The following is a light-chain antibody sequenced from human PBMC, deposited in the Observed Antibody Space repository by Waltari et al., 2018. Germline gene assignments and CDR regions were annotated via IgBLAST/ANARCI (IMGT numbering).Light chain of an antibody. CDR3: QQHENSPWT. J-gene: IGKJ1*01. Sequence: DIQMTQSPSSLSVSVGDKVTITCRASQAVNNWLAWYQQKPGKAPDLLIYRASNLKMGVPSRFSGSGSGTVFTLTISSLQPEDIAVYYCQQHENSPWTFGQGTKVEIK. V-gene: IGKV1-33*01. CDR1: QAVNNW. CDR2: RAS.